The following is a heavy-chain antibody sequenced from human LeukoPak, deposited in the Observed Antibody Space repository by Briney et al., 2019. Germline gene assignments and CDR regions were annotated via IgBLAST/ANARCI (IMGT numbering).Heavy chain of an antibody. J-gene: IGHJ4*02. CDR3: ARGPYDFWSGYYLSYFDY. D-gene: IGHD3-3*01. CDR1: GGSISSGGYS. V-gene: IGHV4-30-2*01. CDR2: IYHSGST. Sequence: PSETLSLTCAVSGGSISSGGYSWSWIRQPPGKGLEWIGYIYHSGSTYYNPSLKSRVTISVDRSKNQFSLKLSSVTAADTAVYYCARGPYDFWSGYYLSYFDYWGQGTLVTVSS.